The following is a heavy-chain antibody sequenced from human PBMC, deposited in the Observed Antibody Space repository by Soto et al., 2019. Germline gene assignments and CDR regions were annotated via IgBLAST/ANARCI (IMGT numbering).Heavy chain of an antibody. CDR3: ARVIAAAAPYYFDY. Sequence: PSETLSLTCTVSGGSISSYYWSWIRQPPGKGLEWIGYIYYSGSTNYNPSLKSRVTISVDTSKNQFSLKLSSVTAADTAVYYCARVIAAAAPYYFDYWGQGTLVTV. D-gene: IGHD6-13*01. J-gene: IGHJ4*02. CDR1: GGSISSYY. CDR2: IYYSGST. V-gene: IGHV4-59*01.